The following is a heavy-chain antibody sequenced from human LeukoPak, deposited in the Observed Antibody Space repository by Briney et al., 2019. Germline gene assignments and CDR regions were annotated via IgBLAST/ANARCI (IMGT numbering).Heavy chain of an antibody. J-gene: IGHJ4*02. V-gene: IGHV3-30*02. CDR1: GFTFSSYV. D-gene: IGHD5-18*01. CDR3: AKDRGGGAGYAYGLVDY. Sequence: GGSLRLSCAASGFTFSSYVMHWVRQAPGKGLEWVVFIRYDGSNKYYADSVKGRFTISRDNSKNTLYLQMNSLRPEDTALYYCAKDRGGGAGYAYGLVDYWGQGTMVTVSS. CDR2: IRYDGSNK.